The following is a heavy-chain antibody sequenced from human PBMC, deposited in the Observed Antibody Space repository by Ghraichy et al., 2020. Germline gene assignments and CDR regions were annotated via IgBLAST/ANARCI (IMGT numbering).Heavy chain of an antibody. V-gene: IGHV3-23*01. CDR2: ISGSGGRA. Sequence: GGSLRLSCAASGFTFSNYGMSWVRQAPGKGLEWVSVISGSGGRASYVDSVRGRFTISRDNSNSPLYLQMNSLRAEDTAAYYCANGGTTGTPSGWGQGTLVTVSS. D-gene: IGHD1-1*01. CDR1: GFTFSNYG. J-gene: IGHJ4*02. CDR3: ANGGTTGTPSG.